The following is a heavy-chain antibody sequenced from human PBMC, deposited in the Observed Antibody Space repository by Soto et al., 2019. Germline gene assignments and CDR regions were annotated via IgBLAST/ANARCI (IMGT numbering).Heavy chain of an antibody. J-gene: IGHJ3*01. CDR2: IKSKIDGGTT. Sequence: EVQLVESGGGLVKPGGSLRLSCAASRFTFNNAWMSWVRQAPGKGLEWVGRIKSKIDGGTTDFAAPVKGRFTISRDDSKTTLYLQMNSLKTEDTAVYYCTTDHIAALRGGAFGLWGQGTMVTVSS. CDR3: TTDHIAALRGGAFGL. D-gene: IGHD6-6*01. CDR1: RFTFNNAW. V-gene: IGHV3-15*01.